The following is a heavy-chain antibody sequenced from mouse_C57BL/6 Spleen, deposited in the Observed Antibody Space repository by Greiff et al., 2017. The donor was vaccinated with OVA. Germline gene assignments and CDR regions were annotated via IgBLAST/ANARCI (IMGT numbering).Heavy chain of an antibody. CDR1: GYAFSSYW. J-gene: IGHJ3*01. V-gene: IGHV1-80*01. CDR3: AREGGYDYDGGWFAY. D-gene: IGHD2-4*01. Sequence: VQLQQSGAELVKPGASVKISCKASGYAFSSYWMNWVKQRPGKGLEWIGQIYPGDGDTNYNGKFKGKATLTADKSSSTAYMQLSSLTSEDSAVYFCAREGGYDYDGGWFAYWGQGTLVTVSA. CDR2: IYPGDGDT.